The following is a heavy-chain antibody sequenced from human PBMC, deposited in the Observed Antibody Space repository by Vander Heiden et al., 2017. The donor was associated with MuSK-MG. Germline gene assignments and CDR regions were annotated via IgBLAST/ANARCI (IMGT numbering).Heavy chain of an antibody. J-gene: IGHJ4*02. D-gene: IGHD3-9*01. Sequence: QVQLVQSGAEVKKPGASVKVSCKASGYTFTSYYMHWVRQAPGQGLEWMGIINPSGGSTSYAQKFQGRVTMTRDTSTSTVYMELSSLRSEDTAVYYCARDPERILRYFDWLPDGAYYFDYWGQGTLVTVSS. CDR3: ARDPERILRYFDWLPDGAYYFDY. CDR1: GYTFTSYY. CDR2: INPSGGST. V-gene: IGHV1-46*01.